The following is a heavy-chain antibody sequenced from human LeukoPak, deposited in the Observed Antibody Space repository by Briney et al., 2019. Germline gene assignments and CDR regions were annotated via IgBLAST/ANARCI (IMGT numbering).Heavy chain of an antibody. J-gene: IGHJ4*02. Sequence: PGGSLRLSCAASGFTFSSYAMHWVRQAPGKGLEWVAVISYDGSNKYYADSVKGRFTISRDNSKNTLYLQMNSPRAEDTAVYYCARDDSGYCSSTSCYPGYWGQGTLVTVSS. D-gene: IGHD2-2*03. CDR2: ISYDGSNK. CDR3: ARDDSGYCSSTSCYPGY. CDR1: GFTFSSYA. V-gene: IGHV3-30-3*01.